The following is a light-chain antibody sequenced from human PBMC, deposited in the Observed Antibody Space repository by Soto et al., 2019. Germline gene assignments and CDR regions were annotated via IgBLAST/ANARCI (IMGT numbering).Light chain of an antibody. V-gene: IGKV3-15*01. CDR2: GAS. CDR1: QSVSSN. CDR3: QQYNNWPPLT. J-gene: IGKJ4*01. Sequence: EIVVTQSPATLSVSPGERATLSCRASQSVSSNVAWYRQKPGQAPRLLIYGASTRATGIPARFSGSGSGTEFTLTISSLQSEDFAVYYCQQYNNWPPLTFGGGTKVESK.